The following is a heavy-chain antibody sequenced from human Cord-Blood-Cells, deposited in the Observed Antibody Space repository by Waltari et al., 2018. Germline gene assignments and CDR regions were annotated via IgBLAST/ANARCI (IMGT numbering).Heavy chain of an antibody. Sequence: QVQLVQSGAEVKKPGSSVKVSCKASGGTFSSYAISWVRQAPGQGLEWMGGISPVFSTANYAQKIQGRVTITADEATSTAYMELSSLRSEDTAVYYCARGRDQYYFDYWGQGTLVTVSS. CDR2: ISPVFSTA. CDR3: ARGRDQYYFDY. D-gene: IGHD2-2*01. CDR1: GGTFSSYA. V-gene: IGHV1-69*01. J-gene: IGHJ4*02.